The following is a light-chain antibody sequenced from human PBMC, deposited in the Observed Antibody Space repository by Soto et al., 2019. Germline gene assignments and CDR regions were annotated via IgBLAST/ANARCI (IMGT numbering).Light chain of an antibody. J-gene: IGKJ4*01. CDR1: QSVNTY. CDR3: QQRAYLPSLS. Sequence: EVVLIQSPATLSLSPGERATLSCRASQSVNTYLAWYQHKPGQAPRLLIYDASNRASGIPARFSGRGSETDFTLTISSLEPEDSAVYYCQQRAYLPSLSFGGGTKVEI. V-gene: IGKV3-11*01. CDR2: DAS.